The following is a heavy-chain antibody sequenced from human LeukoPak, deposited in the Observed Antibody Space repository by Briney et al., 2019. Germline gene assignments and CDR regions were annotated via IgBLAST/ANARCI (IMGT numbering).Heavy chain of an antibody. D-gene: IGHD3-22*01. V-gene: IGHV4-59*01. CDR1: GGSISNYY. CDR3: ARAGYDTSGFWYFDL. Sequence: SETLSLTCSVSGGSISNYYWSWIRQPPGKGLEWIGSMYYSGSTNYNPSPKSRATISEDTSKKQFSLKLSSVTAADTAVYCARAGYDTSGFWYFDLWGRGTLVTVSS. J-gene: IGHJ2*01. CDR2: MYYSGST.